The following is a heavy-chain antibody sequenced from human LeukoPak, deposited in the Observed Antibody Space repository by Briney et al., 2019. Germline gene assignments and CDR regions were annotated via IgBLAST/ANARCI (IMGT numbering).Heavy chain of an antibody. D-gene: IGHD3-22*01. CDR3: AKERGPYYYDSSGYYDPFYFDY. CDR1: GFTFSSYA. Sequence: GGSLRLSCAASGFTFSSYAMSWVRQAPGKGLEWVSAISGSGGSTYYADSVKGRFTISRDNSKNTLYLQMNSLRAEDTAVYYCAKERGPYYYDSSGYYDPFYFDYWGQGTLVTVSS. J-gene: IGHJ4*02. V-gene: IGHV3-23*01. CDR2: ISGSGGST.